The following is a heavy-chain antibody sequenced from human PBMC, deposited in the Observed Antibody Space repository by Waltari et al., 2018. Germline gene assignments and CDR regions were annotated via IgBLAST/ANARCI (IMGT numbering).Heavy chain of an antibody. CDR2: IIPMFGTA. CDR1: GGSFSTHA. J-gene: IGHJ3*02. D-gene: IGHD6-13*01. Sequence: QVQLVQSGAELKKPGSSVKVSCKVSGGSFSTHAIPWVRQATGQGLEWMGGIIPMFGTANYAQKIQDRVTINTDESMTTAYMHLSSLTSDDTAVYYCARGGLYGQQLLESAFEIWGQGTKVTVSS. V-gene: IGHV1-69*05. CDR3: ARGGLYGQQLLESAFEI.